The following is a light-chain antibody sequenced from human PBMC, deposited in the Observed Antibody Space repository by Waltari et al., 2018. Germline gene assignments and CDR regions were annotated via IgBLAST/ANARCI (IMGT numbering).Light chain of an antibody. J-gene: IGKJ2*01. CDR2: AAS. V-gene: IGKV1-39*01. CDR1: QTIDTY. CDR3: QQSKRVPYT. Sequence: IQMTQSPSSLSASSGDRVSITCRASQTIDTYLNWFQQKPGEAPKLLIYAASTLQSGVPLRFSGSGSGTDFTLTISGLQYEDFATYYCQQSKRVPYTFGQGTRLEIK.